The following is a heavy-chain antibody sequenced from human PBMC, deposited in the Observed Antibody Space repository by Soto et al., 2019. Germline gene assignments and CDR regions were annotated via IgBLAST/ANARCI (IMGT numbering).Heavy chain of an antibody. V-gene: IGHV1-69*05. CDR3: AKGNHRWQQFWYCDL. CDR2: IIPIFGTV. Sequence: QVQLVQSGAEVKKPGSSVKVSCKASGGTFSNYPISWVRQSPGQGLEWMGRIIPIFGTVNYAQKFQDRVTXPXAXSXXTAYMGRSSLRSEDTAVYYCAKGNHRWQQFWYCDLWGRGTPVTVSS. J-gene: IGHJ2*01. D-gene: IGHD2-15*01. CDR1: GGTFSNYP.